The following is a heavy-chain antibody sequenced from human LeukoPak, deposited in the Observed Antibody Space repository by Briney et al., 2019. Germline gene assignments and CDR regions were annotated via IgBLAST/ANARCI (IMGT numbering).Heavy chain of an antibody. CDR1: GFTFSSYA. CDR3: VRVNGKSQTFDY. V-gene: IGHV3-30-3*01. Sequence: GRSLRLSCAASGFTFSSYAMHWVRQAPGKGLEWVAVISYDGSNKYYADSVKGRFTISRDNSKNTLYLQMNSLRAEDTAVYYCVRVNGKSQTFDYWGQGTLVTVSS. CDR2: ISYDGSNK. J-gene: IGHJ4*02.